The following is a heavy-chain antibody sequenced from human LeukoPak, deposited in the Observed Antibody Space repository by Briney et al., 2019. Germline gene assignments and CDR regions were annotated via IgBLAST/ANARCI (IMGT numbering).Heavy chain of an antibody. V-gene: IGHV1-58*01. J-gene: IGHJ6*02. CDR1: GFTFTTSD. CDR3: AAASNYYDRSNYYSYAMDV. Sequence: SVKVSCKASGFTFTTSDVQWVRQARGQRLEWIGWIVVCSGNTNYAQKFQERVTITRDMSTSTVYMDLSSLRSEDTAVYYCAAASNYYDRSNYYSYAMDVWGQGTTVTVSS. D-gene: IGHD3-22*01. CDR2: IVVCSGNT.